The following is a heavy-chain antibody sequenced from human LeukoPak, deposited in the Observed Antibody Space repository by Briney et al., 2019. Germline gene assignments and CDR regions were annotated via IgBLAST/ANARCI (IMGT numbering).Heavy chain of an antibody. CDR1: GYTFTSYA. CDR3: ARGYCSSTSCYLGVVRYYGMDV. J-gene: IGHJ6*02. CDR2: IIPIFGTA. V-gene: IGHV1-69*13. D-gene: IGHD2-2*01. Sequence: ASVKVSCKASGYTFTSYAISWVRQAPGQGLEWMGGIIPIFGTANYAQKFQGRVTITADESTSTAYMELSSLRSEDTAVYYCARGYCSSTSCYLGVVRYYGMDVWGQGTTVTVSS.